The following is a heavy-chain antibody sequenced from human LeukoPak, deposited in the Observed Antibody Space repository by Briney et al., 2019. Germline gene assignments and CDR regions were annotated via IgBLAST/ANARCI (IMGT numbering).Heavy chain of an antibody. CDR3: ARSDCGSTSCYTMSN. D-gene: IGHD2-2*02. Sequence: GGSLRLSCAASGFTFSSYAMHWVRQAPGKGLEWVAVISYDGSNKYYADSVKGRFTISRDNSKNTLYLQMNSLRAEDTAVYYCARSDCGSTSCYTMSNWGQGTLVTVSS. CDR2: ISYDGSNK. J-gene: IGHJ4*02. CDR1: GFTFSSYA. V-gene: IGHV3-30-3*01.